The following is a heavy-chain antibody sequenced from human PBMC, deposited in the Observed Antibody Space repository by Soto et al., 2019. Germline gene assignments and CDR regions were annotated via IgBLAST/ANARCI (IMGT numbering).Heavy chain of an antibody. CDR3: ARDGGRHSGGIDY. CDR1: GGTFSSYS. V-gene: IGHV1-69*01. J-gene: IGHJ4*02. Sequence: QVPLVQSGAEVKKPGSSVKFSCKASGGTFSSYSINWVRQAPGQGLEWMGEIIPIFGTANYAQKFQGRVTITADESTSTAYMERSSLRSEDTGVYYCARDGGRHSGGIDYWGQGTLVSVSS. D-gene: IGHD1-26*01. CDR2: IIPIFGTA.